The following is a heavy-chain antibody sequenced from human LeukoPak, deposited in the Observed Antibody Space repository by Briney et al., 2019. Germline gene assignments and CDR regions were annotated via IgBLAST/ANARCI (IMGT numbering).Heavy chain of an antibody. Sequence: PGGSLRLSCAASGFTFSSYGMNWVRQAPGKGLEWVAHISSGGNVEYYLDSVRGRFTMSRDNAKSLLFLQMNSLRAEDTAVYYCARDTLNGPFVISLDYWGQGALVTVSS. CDR3: ARDTLNGPFVISLDY. CDR2: ISSGGNVE. J-gene: IGHJ4*02. V-gene: IGHV3-48*04. CDR1: GFTFSSYG. D-gene: IGHD3-9*01.